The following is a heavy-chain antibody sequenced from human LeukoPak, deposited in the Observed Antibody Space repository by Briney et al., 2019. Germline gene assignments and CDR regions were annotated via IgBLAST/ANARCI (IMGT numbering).Heavy chain of an antibody. J-gene: IGHJ6*02. CDR2: ISASGSRT. V-gene: IGHV3-23*01. D-gene: IGHD3-3*01. CDR3: ARDITIFGDYGMDV. CDR1: GFVLSNYA. Sequence: PGGSLRLSCAASGFVLSNYAMSWVRQAPGKGLEWVSTISASGSRTYYTDSVKGRFSISRDNSRNTMYLQMNSLRAEDTAVYYCARDITIFGDYGMDVWGQGTPVTVSS.